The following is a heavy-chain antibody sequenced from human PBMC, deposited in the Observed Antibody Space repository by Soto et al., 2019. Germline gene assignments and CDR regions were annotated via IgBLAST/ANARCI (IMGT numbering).Heavy chain of an antibody. Sequence: EASVKVSCKASGYTFTSYYMHWVRQAPGQGLEWMGIINPSGGSTSYAQKFQGRVTMTRDTSTSTVYMELSSLRSEDTAVYYCARDRRDYVWGSYRPNYALDIWGQGTMVTVSS. J-gene: IGHJ3*02. CDR3: ARDRRDYVWGSYRPNYALDI. CDR1: GYTFTSYY. CDR2: INPSGGST. V-gene: IGHV1-46*01. D-gene: IGHD3-16*02.